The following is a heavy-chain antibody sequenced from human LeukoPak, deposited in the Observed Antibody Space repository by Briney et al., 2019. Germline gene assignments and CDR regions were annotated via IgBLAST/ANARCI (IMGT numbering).Heavy chain of an antibody. CDR2: ISGSGGST. CDR1: GFTFSSYA. D-gene: IGHD3-22*01. CDR3: ARSNYYYDSSGYYPDAFDI. Sequence: GGSLRLSCAASGFTFSSYAMSWVRQAPGKGLEWVSAISGSGGSTYYADSVKGRFTISRDNAKNSLYLQMNSLRAEDTAVYYCARSNYYYDSSGYYPDAFDIWGQGTMVTVSS. J-gene: IGHJ3*02. V-gene: IGHV3-23*01.